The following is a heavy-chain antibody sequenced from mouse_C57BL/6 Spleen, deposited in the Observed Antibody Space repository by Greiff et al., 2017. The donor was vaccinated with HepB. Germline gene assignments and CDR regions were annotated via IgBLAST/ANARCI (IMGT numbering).Heavy chain of an antibody. J-gene: IGHJ3*01. CDR3: AGKMGLRRGFAY. CDR1: GYTFTSYW. V-gene: IGHV1-55*01. CDR2: IYPGSGST. Sequence: QVQLQQPGAELVKPGASVKMSCKASGYTFTSYWITWVKQRPGQGLEWIGDIYPGSGSTNYNEKFKSKATLTVDTSSSTAYMQLSSLTSEDSAVYYCAGKMGLRRGFAYWGQGTLVTVSA. D-gene: IGHD2-4*01.